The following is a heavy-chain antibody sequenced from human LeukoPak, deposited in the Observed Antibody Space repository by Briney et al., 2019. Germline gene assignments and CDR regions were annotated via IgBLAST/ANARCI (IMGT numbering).Heavy chain of an antibody. CDR2: ISDSGRT. V-gene: IGHV3-23*01. CDR1: GFTFSNYA. Sequence: PGGSLRLSCAASGFTFSNYAMNWVRQAPGKGLEWVSAISDSGRTYYADSVKGRFTISRDNSKNTLYLQMNSLRAEDTAVYYCAKDNSSSSFDYWGQGTLVTVSS. J-gene: IGHJ4*02. CDR3: AKDNSSSSFDY. D-gene: IGHD6-6*01.